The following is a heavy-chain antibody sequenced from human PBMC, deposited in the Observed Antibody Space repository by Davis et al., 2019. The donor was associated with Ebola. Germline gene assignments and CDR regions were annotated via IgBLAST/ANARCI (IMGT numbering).Heavy chain of an antibody. V-gene: IGHV3-74*01. CDR3: ARGRVVAANNWFDP. J-gene: IGHJ5*02. CDR2: INSDGSST. CDR1: GFTFSNYW. Sequence: GESLKISCAASGFTFSNYWMHWVRQAPGKGLVWVSRINSDGSSTSNADSVKGRFTISRDNAKNTLYLQMNSLRAEDTAVYLCARGRVVAANNWFDPWGQGTLVTVSS. D-gene: IGHD2-15*01.